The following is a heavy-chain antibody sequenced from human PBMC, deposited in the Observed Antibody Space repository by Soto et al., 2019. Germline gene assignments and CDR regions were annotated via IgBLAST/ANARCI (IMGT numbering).Heavy chain of an antibody. CDR2: ISGSGVST. J-gene: IGHJ4*02. V-gene: IGHV3-23*01. CDR3: PNSGGLAGDDC. Sequence: GGSLRLSGAASGFTFSSYAISWVRQAPGKGLEWVSAISGSGVSTYYADSVKGRFTISRDNSKNTLYLQMNSLRAEDTAVYYCPNSGGLAGDDCCGQGTLVTVCS. D-gene: IGHD3-10*01. CDR1: GFTFSSYA.